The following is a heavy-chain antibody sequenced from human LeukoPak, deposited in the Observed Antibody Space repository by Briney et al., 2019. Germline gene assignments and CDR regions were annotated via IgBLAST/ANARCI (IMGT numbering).Heavy chain of an antibody. D-gene: IGHD2-15*01. J-gene: IGHJ4*02. Sequence: SSETLSLTCTVSGGSISSYYWSWIRQPPGKGLEWIGYIYHSGSTYYNPSLKSRVTISVDRSKNQFSLKLSSVTAADTAVYYCARGYCSGGSCYYFDYWGQGTLVTVSS. CDR1: GGSISSYY. CDR3: ARGYCSGGSCYYFDY. V-gene: IGHV4-59*12. CDR2: IYHSGST.